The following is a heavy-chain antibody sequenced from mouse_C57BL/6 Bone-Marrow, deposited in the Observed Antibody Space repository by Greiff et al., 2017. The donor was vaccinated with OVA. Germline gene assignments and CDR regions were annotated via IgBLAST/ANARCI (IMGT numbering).Heavy chain of an antibody. J-gene: IGHJ3*01. CDR1: GFTFSSYG. CDR3: ARQNDYDVRDWFAY. CDR2: ISSGGSYT. V-gene: IGHV5-6*01. Sequence: EVQGVESGGDLVKPGGSLKLSCAASGFTFSSYGMSWVRQTPDKRLEWVATISSGGSYTYYPDSVKGRFTISRDNAKNTLYLQMSSLKSEDTAMYYCARQNDYDVRDWFAYWGQGTLVTVSA. D-gene: IGHD2-4*01.